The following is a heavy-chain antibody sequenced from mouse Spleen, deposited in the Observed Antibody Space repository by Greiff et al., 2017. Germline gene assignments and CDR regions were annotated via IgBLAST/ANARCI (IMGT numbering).Heavy chain of an antibody. V-gene: IGHV1-66*01. Sequence: VQRVESGPELVKPGASVKISCKASGYSFTSYYIHWVKQRPGQGLEWIGWIYPGSGNTKYNEKFKGKATLTADTSSSTAYMQLSSLTSEDSAVYYCARGDYSYYYAMDYWGQGTSVTVSS. CDR3: ARGDYSYYYAMDY. CDR1: GYSFTSYY. J-gene: IGHJ4*01. CDR2: IYPGSGNT. D-gene: IGHD1-1*01.